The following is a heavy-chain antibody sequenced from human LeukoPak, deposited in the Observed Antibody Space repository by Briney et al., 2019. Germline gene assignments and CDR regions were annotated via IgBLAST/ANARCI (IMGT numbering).Heavy chain of an antibody. D-gene: IGHD3-3*01. V-gene: IGHV1-18*01. CDR2: ISAYNGNT. J-gene: IGHJ6*03. Sequence: ASVKVSCKAAGYSLITYGISWVRQAPGQGLEWMGWISAYNGNTNYAQKLQGRVTVTTDTSTNTAYMELSSLRSEDTAVYYCAREDRLRFLEWTGGYYYYYMDVWGKGTTVTVSS. CDR1: GYSLITYG. CDR3: AREDRLRFLEWTGGYYYYYMDV.